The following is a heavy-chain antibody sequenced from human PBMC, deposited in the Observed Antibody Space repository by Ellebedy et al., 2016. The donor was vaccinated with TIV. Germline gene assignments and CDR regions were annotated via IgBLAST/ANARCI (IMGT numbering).Heavy chain of an antibody. CDR3: ARDYYGSGSYSAD. D-gene: IGHD3-10*01. V-gene: IGHV3-11*06. CDR1: GFTFSDYY. J-gene: IGHJ4*02. Sequence: PGGSLRLSCAASGFTFSDYYMSWIRQPPGQGLEWISYIRSSTTYTNYADSVKGRFTISRDNAKNSLYLRMNSLTAEDTAVYYCARDYYGSGSYSADWGQGTLVTVSS. CDR2: IRSSTTYT.